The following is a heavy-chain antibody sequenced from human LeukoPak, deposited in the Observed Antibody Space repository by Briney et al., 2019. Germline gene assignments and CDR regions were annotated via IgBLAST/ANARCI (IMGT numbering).Heavy chain of an antibody. D-gene: IGHD6-13*01. V-gene: IGHV1-69*02. CDR1: GGTFSSYT. CDR2: IIPILGIA. CDR3: AGGVEAAAGYDYYYGMDV. Sequence: SVKVSCKASGGTFSSYTISWVRQAPGQGLEWMGRIIPILGIANYAQKFQGRVTITADKSTSTAYMELSSLRSEDTAVYYCAGGVEAAAGYDYYYGMDVWGKGTTVTVSS. J-gene: IGHJ6*04.